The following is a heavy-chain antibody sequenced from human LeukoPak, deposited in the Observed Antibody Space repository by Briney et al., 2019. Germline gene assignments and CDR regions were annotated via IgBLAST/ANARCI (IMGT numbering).Heavy chain of an antibody. CDR2: IGTAGDT. CDR3: ARGSGYSSSWDAFDI. D-gene: IGHD6-13*01. CDR1: GFTFSSYD. J-gene: IGHJ3*02. V-gene: IGHV3-13*01. Sequence: GGSLRLSCAASGFTFSSYDMHWVRQATGKGLEWVSAIGTAGDTYYPGSVKGRFTISRENAKNSLYLQVNSLKAGDTAVYYCARGSGYSSSWDAFDIWGQGTMVTVSS.